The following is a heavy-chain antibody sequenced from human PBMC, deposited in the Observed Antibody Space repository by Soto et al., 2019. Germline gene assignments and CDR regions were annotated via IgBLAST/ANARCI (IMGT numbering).Heavy chain of an antibody. V-gene: IGHV1-69*13. CDR1: GGTFSSYA. D-gene: IGHD4-17*01. Sequence: ASVKVSCKASGGTFSSYAISWVRQAPGQGLEWMGGIIPIFGTANYAQKFQGRVTITADESTSTAYMELSSLRSEDTAVYYCAAGDYDYYYYGMDVWGRGTTVTVSS. CDR2: IIPIFGTA. J-gene: IGHJ6*02. CDR3: AAGDYDYYYYGMDV.